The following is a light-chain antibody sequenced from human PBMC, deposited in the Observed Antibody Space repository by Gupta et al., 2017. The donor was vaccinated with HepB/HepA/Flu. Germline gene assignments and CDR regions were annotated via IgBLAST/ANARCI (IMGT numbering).Light chain of an antibody. CDR3: QQYGSSPLT. J-gene: IGKJ4*01. Sequence: EIVLTQSPGTLSLSPGERATLSCRASQSVSSSYLAWYQQKPGQAPRLLIYGASSRATGIPDWCSGSGSGTVFTLTIIRLEPEDFAVYYFQQYGSSPLTFGGGTKVEIK. CDR2: GAS. V-gene: IGKV3-20*01. CDR1: QSVSSSY.